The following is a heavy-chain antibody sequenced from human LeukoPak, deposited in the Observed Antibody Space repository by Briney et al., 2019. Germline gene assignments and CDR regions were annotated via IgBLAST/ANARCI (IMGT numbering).Heavy chain of an antibody. Sequence: PGGSLRLSCAASGFTFSSYAMSWVRQAPGKGLEWVSAITGSGGSTYYADSVKGRFTISRDNSKNTLYLQMNSLRAEDTAVYYCARGPSGYHNTGGQGTLVTVSS. D-gene: IGHD5-12*01. J-gene: IGHJ4*02. CDR1: GFTFSSYA. CDR3: ARGPSGYHNT. V-gene: IGHV3-23*01. CDR2: ITGSGGST.